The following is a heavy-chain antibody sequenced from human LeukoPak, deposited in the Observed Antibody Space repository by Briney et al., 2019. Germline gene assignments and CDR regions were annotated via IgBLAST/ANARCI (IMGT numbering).Heavy chain of an antibody. Sequence: GGSLRLSCAASGFTFSRYTMNWVRQAPGKGLEWVSYISSSGSTKYYADSVKGRFTISRDNAKNSLYLQMNSLRAEDTAVYYCPRGSEWDLLGSCDYWGQGTLVTVSS. D-gene: IGHD1-26*01. CDR1: GFTFSRYT. CDR2: ISSSGSTK. CDR3: PRGSEWDLLGSCDY. V-gene: IGHV3-48*04. J-gene: IGHJ4*02.